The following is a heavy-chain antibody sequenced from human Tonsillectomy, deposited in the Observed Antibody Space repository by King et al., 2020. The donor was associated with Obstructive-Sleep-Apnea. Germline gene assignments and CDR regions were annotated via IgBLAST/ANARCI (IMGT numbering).Heavy chain of an antibody. CDR2: INTNTGNP. CDR1: GYTFTSYT. CDR3: AILRGVVATVGPIFDY. V-gene: IGHV7-4-1*02. Sequence: LQLVQSGSELKKPGASVKVSCKASGYTFTSYTMNWVRQAPGQGLEWMGWINTNTGNPAYAQDFTGRFVFSLDTSVSTAYLQISSLKAEDTAVYYCAILRGVVATVGPIFDYWGQGTLVTVSS. D-gene: IGHD5-12*01. J-gene: IGHJ4*02.